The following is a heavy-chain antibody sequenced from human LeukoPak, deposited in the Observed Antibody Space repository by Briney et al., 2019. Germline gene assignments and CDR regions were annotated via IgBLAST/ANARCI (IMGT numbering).Heavy chain of an antibody. D-gene: IGHD6-13*01. CDR2: IYYSGST. CDR3: ARAIAGYGDY. V-gene: IGHV4-39*07. Sequence: PSETLSLTCTVSGGSISSSSYYWGWIRQPPGKGLEWIGSIYYSGSTYYNPSLKSRVTISVDTSKNQFSLKLSSVTAAGTAVYYCARAIAGYGDYWGQGTLVTVSS. CDR1: GGSISSSSYY. J-gene: IGHJ4*02.